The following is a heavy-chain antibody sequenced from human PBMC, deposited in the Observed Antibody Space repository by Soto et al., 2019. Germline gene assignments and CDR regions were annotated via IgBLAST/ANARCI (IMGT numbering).Heavy chain of an antibody. CDR3: ALRASYYDRSGYFDC. CDR2: INSDGSST. V-gene: IGHV3-74*01. Sequence: EVQLVESGGGLVQPGGSLRLSCAASGFTFSSYWMHWVRQAPGKGLVWVSRINSDGSSTSYADSVKGRFTISRDNAKNTRYLQMNSLRAEDTAVYYCALRASYYDRSGYFDCWGQGTLVTVSS. D-gene: IGHD3-22*01. J-gene: IGHJ4*02. CDR1: GFTFSSYW.